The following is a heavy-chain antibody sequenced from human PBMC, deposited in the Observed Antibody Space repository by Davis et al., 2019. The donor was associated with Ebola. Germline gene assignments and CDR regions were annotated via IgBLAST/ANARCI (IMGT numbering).Heavy chain of an antibody. CDR1: GFTFSTYW. J-gene: IGHJ4*02. CDR3: ARRSGNYWYAFDH. D-gene: IGHD1-26*01. V-gene: IGHV3-30*03. CDR2: ISYDGSKK. Sequence: GGSLRLSCAASGFTFSTYWMSWVRQAPGKGLEWVADISYDGSKKNYVDSVKGRFTVSRDSSKNTVYLQMNSLRPEDTAVYYCARRSGNYWYAFDHWGQGTLVTVSS.